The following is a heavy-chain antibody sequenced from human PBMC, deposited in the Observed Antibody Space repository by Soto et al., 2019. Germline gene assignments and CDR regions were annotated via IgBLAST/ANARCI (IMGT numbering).Heavy chain of an antibody. Sequence: QVQLQESGPGLVKPSQTLSLTCTVSGGSISSGDYYWSWIRQPPGKGLEWIGYIYYSGSTYYNPSLKSRVTISVDTSKNQFSQKLSSVTAADTAVYYCARDVSSFAERYYYDSSVMSRNYYYGMDVWGQGTTVTVSS. CDR3: ARDVSSFAERYYYDSSVMSRNYYYGMDV. V-gene: IGHV4-30-4*01. CDR1: GGSISSGDYY. J-gene: IGHJ6*02. D-gene: IGHD3-22*01. CDR2: IYYSGST.